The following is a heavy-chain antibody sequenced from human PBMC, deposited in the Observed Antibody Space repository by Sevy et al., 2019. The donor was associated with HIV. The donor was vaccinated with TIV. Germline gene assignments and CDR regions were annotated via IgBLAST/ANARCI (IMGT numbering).Heavy chain of an antibody. CDR1: GFSFSTYW. J-gene: IGHJ4*02. D-gene: IGHD3-22*01. CDR3: ARGNSGSFDY. Sequence: GGSLRPSCAASGFSFSTYWMHWVRQAPGKGLEWVDNIKQDESEKYYVASVKGRFTISRDNAKNSVYLQMNSLRPEDTAIYYCARGNSGSFDYWGQGTLVTVSS. V-gene: IGHV3-7*04. CDR2: IKQDESEK.